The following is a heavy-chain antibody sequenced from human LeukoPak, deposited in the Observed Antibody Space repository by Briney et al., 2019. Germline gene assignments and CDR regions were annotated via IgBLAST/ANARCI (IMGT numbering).Heavy chain of an antibody. CDR2: TTGSGETT. J-gene: IGHJ4*02. V-gene: IGHV3-23*01. CDR1: GFTFSTFG. D-gene: IGHD5-12*01. Sequence: GGSLRLSCAASGFTFSTFGLSWVRQAPGKGLEWLSGTTGSGETTYYADSVKGRFTISRDNFKNTLYLQMNSLRAEDTAFYYCAKGSGFGGYDLDYWGQGTLVTVSS. CDR3: AKGSGFGGYDLDY.